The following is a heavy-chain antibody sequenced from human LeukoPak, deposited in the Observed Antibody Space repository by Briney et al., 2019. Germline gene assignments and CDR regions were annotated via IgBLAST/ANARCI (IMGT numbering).Heavy chain of an antibody. CDR3: ARGAGSTISNDAFDM. V-gene: IGHV4-59*12. CDR2: IYYSGST. D-gene: IGHD5-24*01. CDR1: GGSISSNY. Sequence: SETLSLTCNVSGGSISSNYWSWIRQPPGKGLEWIGYIYYSGSTNYNPSLKSRVTISVDTSKNQFSLKLSSVTAADTAVYYCARGAGSTISNDAFDMWGQGTMVSVSS. J-gene: IGHJ3*02.